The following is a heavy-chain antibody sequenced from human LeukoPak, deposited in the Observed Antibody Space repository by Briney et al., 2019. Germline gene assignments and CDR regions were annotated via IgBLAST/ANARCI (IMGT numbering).Heavy chain of an antibody. V-gene: IGHV4-30-4*08. D-gene: IGHD2-15*01. CDR2: IYYSGST. Sequence: PSETLSLTCTVSGGSISSGDYYWSWIRQPPRKGLEWIGYIYYSGSTYYNPSLKSRVTISVDTSKNQFSLKLSSVTAADTAVYYCARGFRYCSGGSCYSRGIYYYYYMDVWGKGTTVTVSS. CDR1: GGSISSGDYY. J-gene: IGHJ6*03. CDR3: ARGFRYCSGGSCYSRGIYYYYYMDV.